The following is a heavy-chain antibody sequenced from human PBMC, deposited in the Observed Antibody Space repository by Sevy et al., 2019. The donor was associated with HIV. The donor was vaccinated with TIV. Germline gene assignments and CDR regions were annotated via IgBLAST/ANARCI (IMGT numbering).Heavy chain of an antibody. Sequence: GGSLRLSCAASGFTFSSYWMHWVRQAPGKGLVWVSRINSDGSSTSYADSVKGRFTISRDNAKNTLYLQMNSLRAEDTAVYYCARAPVYCTNGVCFFGYFDLWGRGTLVTVSS. CDR2: INSDGSST. J-gene: IGHJ2*01. CDR3: ARAPVYCTNGVCFFGYFDL. V-gene: IGHV3-74*01. D-gene: IGHD2-8*01. CDR1: GFTFSSYW.